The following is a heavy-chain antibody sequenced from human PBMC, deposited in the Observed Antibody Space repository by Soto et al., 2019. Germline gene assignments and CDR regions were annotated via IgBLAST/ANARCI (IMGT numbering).Heavy chain of an antibody. J-gene: IGHJ6*02. CDR3: ARDSPFYYYGMDV. V-gene: IGHV3-21*01. CDR2: VTSSPSSM. Sequence: GGSLRLSCAASGFTFSGFSMNWVRQAPGKGLEWVSSVTSSPSSMFYADSVKGRFTISRDNAKNSLYLQMNSLRAEDTAVYYCARDSPFYYYGMDVWGQGTTVTVSS. CDR1: GFTFSGFS.